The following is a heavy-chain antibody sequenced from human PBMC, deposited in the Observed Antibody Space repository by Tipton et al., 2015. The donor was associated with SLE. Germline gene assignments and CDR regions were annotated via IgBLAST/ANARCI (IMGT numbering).Heavy chain of an antibody. D-gene: IGHD3-22*01. Sequence: TLSLTCTVSGGSISSYYWSWIRQPPGKGLEWIGYIYYSGSTYYNPSLKSRVTISVDTSKNQFSLKLSSVTAADTAVYYCARVEERYYYDSSGYYLGAFDIWGQGTMVTVSS. V-gene: IGHV4-59*12. CDR1: GGSISSYY. J-gene: IGHJ3*02. CDR2: IYYSGST. CDR3: ARVEERYYYDSSGYYLGAFDI.